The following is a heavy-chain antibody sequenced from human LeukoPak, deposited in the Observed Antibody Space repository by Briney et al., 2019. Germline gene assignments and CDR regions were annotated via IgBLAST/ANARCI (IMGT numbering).Heavy chain of an antibody. J-gene: IGHJ6*03. CDR3: ARSYYYYYYMDV. V-gene: IGHV1-2*02. CDR2: INPNSGGT. CDR1: GYTFTGYY. Sequence: GASVKVSCKASGYTFTGYYMHWVRQAPGQGLEWMGWINPNSGGTNYAQKFQGRVTMTRDTSISTAYMELSRLRSDDTAVHYCARSYYYYYYMDVWGKGTTVTVSS.